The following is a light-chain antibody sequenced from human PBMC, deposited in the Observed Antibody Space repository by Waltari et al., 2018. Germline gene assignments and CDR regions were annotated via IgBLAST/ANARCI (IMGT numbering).Light chain of an antibody. Sequence: DIEMTQSPSSLSASVGDRVTITCQASQDINNYLNWYQQKLGKAPKLLTYDVSNLQTGVPSRFSGSGSGTNFTFTISSLQPEDIATYYCQQYNLPLTFGGGTKVEVK. V-gene: IGKV1-33*01. J-gene: IGKJ4*01. CDR3: QQYNLPLT. CDR1: QDINNY. CDR2: DVS.